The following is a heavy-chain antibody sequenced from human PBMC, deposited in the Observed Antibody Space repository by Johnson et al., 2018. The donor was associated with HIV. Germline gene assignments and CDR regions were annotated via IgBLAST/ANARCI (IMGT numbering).Heavy chain of an antibody. Sequence: QMLLVESGGGVVKPGRSLRLSCAASGFTFSSYGMHWVRQAPGKGLEWVAVISYDGSNKYYADSVKGRFTISRDNSKNTLYLQMNSLRAEDTAVYYCASSAPGLLPNDAFDIWGQGTMVTVSS. CDR3: ASSAPGLLPNDAFDI. CDR2: ISYDGSNK. CDR1: GFTFSSYG. V-gene: IGHV3-30*03. J-gene: IGHJ3*02. D-gene: IGHD2-15*01.